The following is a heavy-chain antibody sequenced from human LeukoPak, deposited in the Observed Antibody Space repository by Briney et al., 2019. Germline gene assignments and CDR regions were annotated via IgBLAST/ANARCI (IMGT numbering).Heavy chain of an antibody. CDR2: ISSNGGST. V-gene: IGHV3-64D*06. CDR1: GFTFSSYA. CDR3: VKGRSPGGYSSGWYNFYFDY. Sequence: GGSLRLSCSASGFTFSSYAMHWDRQAPGKGLEYVSAISSNGGSTYYADSVKGRFTISRDNSKNTLYLQMSSLRAEDTAVYYCVKGRSPGGYSSGWYNFYFDYWGQGTLVTVSS. J-gene: IGHJ4*02. D-gene: IGHD6-19*01.